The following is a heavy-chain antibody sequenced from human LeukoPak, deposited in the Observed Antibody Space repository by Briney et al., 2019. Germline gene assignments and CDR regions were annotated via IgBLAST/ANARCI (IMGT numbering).Heavy chain of an antibody. Sequence: KTGGSLRLSCAASGFLFSEYWMSWVGQAPGKGLEWVGRIKSKTFGETTDYAAPVKGRFTISRDDSKNTLYLHMNALKTEDTALYYCTTLGAFDYWGQGTLVTVSS. J-gene: IGHJ4*02. V-gene: IGHV3-15*01. CDR1: GFLFSEYW. CDR2: IKSKTFGETT. D-gene: IGHD3-16*01. CDR3: TTLGAFDY.